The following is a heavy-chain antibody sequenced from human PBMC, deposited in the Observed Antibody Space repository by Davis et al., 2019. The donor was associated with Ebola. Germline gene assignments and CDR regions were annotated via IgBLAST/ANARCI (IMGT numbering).Heavy chain of an antibody. J-gene: IGHJ5*02. V-gene: IGHV4-30-4*01. CDR3: ARDGGTTVTGLSNWFDP. D-gene: IGHD4-17*01. Sequence: PSETLSLTCTVSGGSISSGDYYWSWIRQPPGKGLEWIGYIYYSGSTYYNPSLKSRVTISVDTSKNQFSLKLSSVTAADTAVYYCARDGGTTVTGLSNWFDPWGQGTLVTVSS. CDR2: IYYSGST. CDR1: GGSISSGDYY.